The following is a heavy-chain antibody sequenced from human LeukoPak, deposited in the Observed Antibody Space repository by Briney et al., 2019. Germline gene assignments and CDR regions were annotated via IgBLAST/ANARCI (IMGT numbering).Heavy chain of an antibody. V-gene: IGHV3-23*01. D-gene: IGHD5-12*01. CDR1: GFIFSSYG. J-gene: IGHJ4*02. CDR3: AKGVATISYYFDY. CDR2: ISGSGDST. Sequence: GGSLRLSCAASGFIFSSYGMSWVRQAPGKGLEWVSVISGSGDSTYYADSVKGRFTISRDNSKNTLYLQMNSLRPEDTAVYYCAKGVATISYYFDYWGQGTLVTVSS.